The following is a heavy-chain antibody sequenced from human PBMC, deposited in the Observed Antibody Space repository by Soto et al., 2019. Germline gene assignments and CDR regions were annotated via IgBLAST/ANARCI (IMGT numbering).Heavy chain of an antibody. Sequence: GGSLRLSCAASGFTFSSYWMSWVRQAPGKGLEWVANIKQDGSEKYYVDSVKGRFTISRDNAKNSLYLQMNSLRAEDTAVYYCARAARPGYCSSTSCYEIDWDSYYCYYMDVWGKGTTVTVSS. CDR3: ARAARPGYCSSTSCYEIDWDSYYCYYMDV. CDR1: GFTFSSYW. V-gene: IGHV3-7*01. D-gene: IGHD2-2*01. J-gene: IGHJ6*03. CDR2: IKQDGSEK.